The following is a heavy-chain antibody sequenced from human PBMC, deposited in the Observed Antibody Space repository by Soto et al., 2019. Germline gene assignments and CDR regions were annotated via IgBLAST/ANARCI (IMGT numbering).Heavy chain of an antibody. CDR2: IIPIFGTA. V-gene: IGHV1-69*12. CDR1: GGTFSSYA. CDR3: ASTYGGNSECYYYGMDV. J-gene: IGHJ6*02. D-gene: IGHD4-17*01. Sequence: QVQLVQSGAEVKKPGSSVKVSCKASGGTFSSYAISWVRQAPGQGLEWMGGIIPIFGTANYAQKFQGRVTITADESTSTXYMELSSLRSADTAVYYCASTYGGNSECYYYGMDVWGQGTTVTVSS.